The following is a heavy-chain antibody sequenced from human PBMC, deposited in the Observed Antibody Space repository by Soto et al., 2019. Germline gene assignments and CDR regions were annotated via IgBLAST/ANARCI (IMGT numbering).Heavy chain of an antibody. D-gene: IGHD3-22*01. CDR2: IHHHGST. CDR3: ARTSYYYSTGYYNMNV. CDR1: GGSISSGNW. J-gene: IGHJ6*03. Sequence: QVQLQESGPGLVQPSGTLSLTCAVSGGSISSGNWWAWVRQSPGKGLQWIGEIHHHGSTNYNPSLKSRVTISVDKSNHQFSMKLTSVTAANTADYYYARTSYYYSTGYYNMNVWGQGTAVTISS. V-gene: IGHV4-4*02.